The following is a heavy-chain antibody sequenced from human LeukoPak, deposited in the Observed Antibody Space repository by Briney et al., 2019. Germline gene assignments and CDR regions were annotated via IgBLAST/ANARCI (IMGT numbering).Heavy chain of an antibody. CDR3: AREVSGSYYRFGFDY. CDR2: ISSSSSHI. V-gene: IGHV3-21*01. J-gene: IGHJ4*02. CDR1: GFTFSSYS. D-gene: IGHD1-26*01. Sequence: GSLRLSCAASGFTFSSYSVKWVRQAPGKGLEWVSSISSSSSHIYYADSVKGRFTISRANAKNSLYLQMNSLRAEDTAVYYCAREVSGSYYRFGFDYWGQGTLVTVSS.